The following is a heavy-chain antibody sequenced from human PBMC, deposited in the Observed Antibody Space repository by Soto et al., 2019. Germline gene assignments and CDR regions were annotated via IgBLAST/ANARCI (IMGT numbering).Heavy chain of an antibody. Sequence: GGSLRLSXATSGFTFDNYVMHWVRQTPGKGLEWVSLISWDGGTTYYADSVKGRFTISRDNSKNSLYLQMNSLRTEDTALYYCAKDIAAAAGGYFDYWGQGTLVTVSS. CDR2: ISWDGGTT. D-gene: IGHD6-13*01. V-gene: IGHV3-43*01. J-gene: IGHJ4*02. CDR1: GFTFDNYV. CDR3: AKDIAAAAGGYFDY.